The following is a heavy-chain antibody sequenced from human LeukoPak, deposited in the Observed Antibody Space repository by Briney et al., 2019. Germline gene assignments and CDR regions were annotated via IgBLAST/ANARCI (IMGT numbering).Heavy chain of an antibody. J-gene: IGHJ3*02. D-gene: IGHD2-21*02. Sequence: ASVKVSCKASGYNFRSYGIAWVRQAPGQGPEWVGWISGHTEKRNYAQKFQDRVAMNTDASTNTAYMELRGLRSDDTAVYYCAARGGDHFRVVVTAAHAFDIWGQGTMVTVSS. CDR3: AARGGDHFRVVVTAAHAFDI. CDR2: ISGHTEKR. V-gene: IGHV1-18*01. CDR1: GYNFRSYG.